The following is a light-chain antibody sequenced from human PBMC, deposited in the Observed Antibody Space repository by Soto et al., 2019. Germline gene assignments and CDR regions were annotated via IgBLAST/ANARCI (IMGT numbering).Light chain of an antibody. Sequence: QSALTQPPSVSASPGQSITISCTGSSSDIGGYNYVSWYQHQPGKAPKLLIYDVSNRPSGVSNRFSASKFGNTASLTISGLQAEDEADYYCTSYTKSNTLYVFGSGTKLTVL. CDR3: TSYTKSNTLYV. CDR1: SSDIGGYNY. CDR2: DVS. V-gene: IGLV2-14*03. J-gene: IGLJ1*01.